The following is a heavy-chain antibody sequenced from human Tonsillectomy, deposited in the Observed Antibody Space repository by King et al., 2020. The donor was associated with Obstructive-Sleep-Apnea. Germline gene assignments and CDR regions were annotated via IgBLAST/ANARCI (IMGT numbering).Heavy chain of an antibody. CDR3: ARTLSIAAAGTGWYFDL. CDR2: VYYSGST. J-gene: IGHJ2*01. Sequence: VQLQESGPVLVKPSETLSLTCTVSGGSISSDYWRWIWQPPGKGLEWMGCVYYSGSTNYNPYLQSRVTISVDTSKNQFSLKLSSVTAAGTAVYYCARTLSIAAAGTGWYFDLWGRGTLVTVSS. V-gene: IGHV4-59*01. D-gene: IGHD6-13*01. CDR1: GGSISSDY.